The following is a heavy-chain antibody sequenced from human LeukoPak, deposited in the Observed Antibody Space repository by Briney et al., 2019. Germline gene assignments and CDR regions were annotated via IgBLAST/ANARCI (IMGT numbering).Heavy chain of an antibody. J-gene: IGHJ5*02. V-gene: IGHV1-18*01. D-gene: IGHD3-22*01. CDR3: ARVRYYDSSGSLNWFDP. CDR2: ISAYNGNT. CDR1: GYTFTSYG. Sequence: VKVSCKASGYTFTSYGISWVRQAPGQGLEWMGWISAYNGNTNYAQKLQGRVTMTTDTSTSTAYMELRSLRSDDTAVYYCARVRYYDSSGSLNWFDPWGQGTLVTVSS.